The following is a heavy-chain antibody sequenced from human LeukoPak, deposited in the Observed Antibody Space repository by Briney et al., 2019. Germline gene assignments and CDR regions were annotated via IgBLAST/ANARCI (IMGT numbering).Heavy chain of an antibody. CDR2: IYSGGSK. CDR3: ATGDPGFA. Sequence: GGSLRLSCAASGFTVSSDYMRCVRQAPGKGLEWVSIIYSGGSKYYADSVKGRFTISRDTSKNTVYLQMNSLRVEDTAVYYCATGDPGFAWGQGTLVTVSS. J-gene: IGHJ4*02. V-gene: IGHV3-66*01. CDR1: GFTVSSDY. D-gene: IGHD2-21*01.